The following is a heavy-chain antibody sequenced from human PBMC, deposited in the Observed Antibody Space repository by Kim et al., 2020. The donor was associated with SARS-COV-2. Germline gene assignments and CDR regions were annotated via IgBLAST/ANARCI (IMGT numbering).Heavy chain of an antibody. J-gene: IGHJ5*02. V-gene: IGHV4-31*03. CDR2: IYYSGST. CDR3: ARAVDYYDSSGPFGGFDP. D-gene: IGHD3-22*01. Sequence: SETLSLTCTVSGGSISSGGYYWSWIRQHPGKGLEWIGYIYYSGSTYYNPSLKSRVTISVDTSKNQFSLKLSSVTAADTAVYYCARAVDYYDSSGPFGGFDPWGQGTLVTVSS. CDR1: GGSISSGGYY.